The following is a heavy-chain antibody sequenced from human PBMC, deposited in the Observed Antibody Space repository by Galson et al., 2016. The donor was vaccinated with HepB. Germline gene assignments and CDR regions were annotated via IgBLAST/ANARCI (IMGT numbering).Heavy chain of an antibody. CDR2: ISPRNGNT. Sequence: SVKVSCKASGYTFRTFAINWVRQAPGQGLEWMGWISPRNGNTKYAEAFHGRVTMTVDTSTDTAYVELRHRKSDDTAMYYCARAPYSGDYEIFDYWGQGTQVTVSS. J-gene: IGHJ4*02. V-gene: IGHV1-18*01. CDR1: GYTFRTFA. D-gene: IGHD4-17*01. CDR3: ARAPYSGDYEIFDY.